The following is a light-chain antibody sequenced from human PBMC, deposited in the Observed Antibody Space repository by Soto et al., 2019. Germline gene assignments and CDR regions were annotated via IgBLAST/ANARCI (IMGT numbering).Light chain of an antibody. CDR2: SAS. V-gene: IGKV1-39*01. Sequence: DIQMTQSPSSLAASVGDRVAITCRAGQGITDYLNWYQQKAGKAPKLLISSASRLQSGVPSRFSGSRSGTDFTLTINSLQPEDFATYYCQQTYIAPPTFGQGTKLE. J-gene: IGKJ2*01. CDR3: QQTYIAPPT. CDR1: QGITDY.